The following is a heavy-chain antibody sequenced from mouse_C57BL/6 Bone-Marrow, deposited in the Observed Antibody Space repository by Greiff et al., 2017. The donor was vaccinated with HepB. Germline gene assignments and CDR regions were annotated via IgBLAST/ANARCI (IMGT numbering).Heavy chain of an antibody. J-gene: IGHJ1*03. CDR3: ARSNWDIGSPDWYFDV. Sequence: VMLVESGAELVRPGASVKLSCKASGYTFTDYYINWVKQRPGQGLEWIARIYPGSGNTYYNEKFKGKATLTAEKSSSTAYMQLSSLTSEDSAVYFCARSNWDIGSPDWYFDVWGTGTTVTVSS. CDR1: GYTFTDYY. D-gene: IGHD4-1*01. V-gene: IGHV1-76*01. CDR2: IYPGSGNT.